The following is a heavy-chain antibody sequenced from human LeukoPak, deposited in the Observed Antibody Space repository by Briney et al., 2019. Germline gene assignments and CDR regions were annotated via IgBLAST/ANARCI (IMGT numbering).Heavy chain of an antibody. CDR3: AKDITPLWSYPTFDY. V-gene: IGHV3-11*01. CDR1: GFTFSDYY. J-gene: IGHJ4*02. Sequence: PGGSLRLSCAASGFTFSDYYMSWIRQAPEKGLEWVSYISSSGSTIYYADSVKGRFTISRDNAKNSLYLQMNSLRAEDTALYYCAKDITPLWSYPTFDYWGQGTLVTVSS. CDR2: ISSSGSTI. D-gene: IGHD1-26*01.